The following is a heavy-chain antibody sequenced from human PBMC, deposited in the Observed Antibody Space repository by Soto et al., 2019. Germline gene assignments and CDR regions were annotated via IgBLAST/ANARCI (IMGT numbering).Heavy chain of an antibody. CDR2: IYYSGST. CDR1: GGSISSGGYY. D-gene: IGHD3-10*01. Sequence: QVQLQESGPGLVKPSQTLSLTCTVSGGSISSGGYYWSWIRQHPGKGLEWIGYIYYSGSTYYNPSLKSRVTISVATSKNKFSLKLSSVTAADTAVYYCARGTSRGGAFDIWGQGTMVTVSS. J-gene: IGHJ3*02. CDR3: ARGTSRGGAFDI. V-gene: IGHV4-31*03.